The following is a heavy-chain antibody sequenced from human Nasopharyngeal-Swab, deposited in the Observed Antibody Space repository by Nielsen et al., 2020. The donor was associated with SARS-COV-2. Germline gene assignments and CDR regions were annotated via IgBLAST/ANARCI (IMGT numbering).Heavy chain of an antibody. Sequence: ESLKISCAASGFIFSASAIHWVRQASGKGLEWVGRIGDKDHNYATTYGASVQGRFTISRDDSKDTAFLQMDSLKTEDTALYYCTTDFYFDYWGQGTLVTVSS. V-gene: IGHV3-73*01. CDR1: GFIFSASA. J-gene: IGHJ4*02. CDR2: IGDKDHNYAT. CDR3: TTDFYFDY.